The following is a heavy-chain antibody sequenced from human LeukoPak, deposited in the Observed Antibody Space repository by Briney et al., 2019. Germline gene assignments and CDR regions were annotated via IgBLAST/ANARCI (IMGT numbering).Heavy chain of an antibody. CDR1: GYTFTSYD. CDR3: ARDPNSGYYYYYMDV. V-gene: IGHV1-8*01. CDR2: MNPNSGNT. Sequence: ASVKVSCKASGYTFTSYDITWVRQATGQGLEWMGWMNPNSGNTGYAQKFQGRVTMTRNTSISTAYMELSRLRSDDTAVYYCARDPNSGYYYYYMDVWGKGTTVTVSS. D-gene: IGHD6-25*01. J-gene: IGHJ6*03.